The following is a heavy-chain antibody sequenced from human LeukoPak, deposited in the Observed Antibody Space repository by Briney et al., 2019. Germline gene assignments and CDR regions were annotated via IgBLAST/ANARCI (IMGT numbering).Heavy chain of an antibody. Sequence: SETLSLTCNVSGGSISSYYWSWIRQPPGQGLEWIGYIYYSGSTNYNPSLKSRVTISVDTSKNQFSLKLSSVTAADTAVYYCARVMVRGVIGGGPFDPWGQGTLVTISS. CDR3: ARVMVRGVIGGGPFDP. CDR1: GGSISSYY. V-gene: IGHV4-59*01. J-gene: IGHJ5*02. CDR2: IYYSGST. D-gene: IGHD3-10*01.